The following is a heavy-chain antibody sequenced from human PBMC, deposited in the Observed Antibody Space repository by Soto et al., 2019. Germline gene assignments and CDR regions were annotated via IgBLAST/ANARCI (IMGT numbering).Heavy chain of an antibody. Sequence: QVQLVQSGAEVKKPGSSVKVSCKASGGTFSSYAISWVRQAPGQGLEWMGGIIPIFGTANYAQKFQGRVTMTRNTSISTAYMELSSLRSEDTAVYYCARGSLSRWELPPEFDYWGQGTLVTVSS. CDR3: ARGSLSRWELPPEFDY. J-gene: IGHJ4*01. CDR1: GGTFSSYA. CDR2: IIPIFGTA. V-gene: IGHV1-69*06. D-gene: IGHD1-26*01.